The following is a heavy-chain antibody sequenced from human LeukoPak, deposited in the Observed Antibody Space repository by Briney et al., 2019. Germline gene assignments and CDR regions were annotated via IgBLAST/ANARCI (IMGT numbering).Heavy chain of an antibody. J-gene: IGHJ4*02. V-gene: IGHV3-23*01. CDR3: AKEGITMIVVVITHFDY. CDR1: GFTFSSYA. CDR2: ISGSGGST. D-gene: IGHD3-22*01. Sequence: GGSLRLSCAASGFTFSSYAMSWVRQAPGKGLEWVSAISGSGGSTYYADSVKGRFTISRDNSKNTLYLRMNSLRVEDTAVYYCAKEGITMIVVVITHFDYWGQGTLVTVSS.